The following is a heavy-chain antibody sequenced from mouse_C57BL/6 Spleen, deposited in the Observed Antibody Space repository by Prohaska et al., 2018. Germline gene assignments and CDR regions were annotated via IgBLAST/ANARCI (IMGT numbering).Heavy chain of an antibody. V-gene: IGHV6-3*01. CDR2: IRLKSDNCAT. J-gene: IGHJ2*01. CDR1: GFTFSNYW. D-gene: IGHD1-1*01. CDR3: TGPGSSLGD. Sequence: EVKLEESGGGLVQPGGSMKLSCVASGFTFSNYWMNWVRQSPEKGLEWVAQIRLKSDNCATNYAESVKGRFTISRDDSKSSVDLQMNNLRAEDTGIYYCTGPGSSLGDWGQGTTLTVSS.